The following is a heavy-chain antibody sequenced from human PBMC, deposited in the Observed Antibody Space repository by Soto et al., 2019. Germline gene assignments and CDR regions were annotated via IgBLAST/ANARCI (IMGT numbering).Heavy chain of an antibody. Sequence: EVQLVESGGGLVQPGGSLRLSCAASGFTFSSHWMHWVRQAPGKGLVWVSRINSDGSSRNYADSVKGRFTISRDNAKNTLYLQMNSLRPEDTAVYYCARGGHSSGWYEVYWGQGTLVIVSS. V-gene: IGHV3-74*01. D-gene: IGHD6-19*01. CDR1: GFTFSSHW. CDR3: ARGGHSSGWYEVY. CDR2: INSDGSSR. J-gene: IGHJ4*02.